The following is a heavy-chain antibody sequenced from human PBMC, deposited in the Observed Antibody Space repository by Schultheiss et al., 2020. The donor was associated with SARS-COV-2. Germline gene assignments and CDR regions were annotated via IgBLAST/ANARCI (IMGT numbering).Heavy chain of an antibody. V-gene: IGHV1-2*02. CDR2: INPNSGGT. J-gene: IGHJ6*02. Sequence: ASVKVSCKASGYTFTGYYMHWVRQAPGQGLEWMGWINPNSGGTNYAQKFQGRVTMTRDTSISTAYMELSRLRSDDTAVYYCARDWVVGATSRSPRQYYYYYYCMDVWGQGTTVTVSS. CDR1: GYTFTGYY. D-gene: IGHD1-26*01. CDR3: ARDWVVGATSRSPRQYYYYYYCMDV.